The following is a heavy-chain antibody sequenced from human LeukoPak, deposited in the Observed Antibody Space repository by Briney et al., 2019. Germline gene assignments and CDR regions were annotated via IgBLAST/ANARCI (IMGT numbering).Heavy chain of an antibody. Sequence: GGSLRLSCAASGFTFSSYGVHWVRQAPGKGLEWVAVISYDGSNKYYADSVKGRFTISRDNSKNTLYLQMNSLRAEDTAVYYCAKDDRFGTMIVVPFGYWGQGTLVTVSS. CDR2: ISYDGSNK. J-gene: IGHJ4*02. D-gene: IGHD3-22*01. CDR1: GFTFSSYG. V-gene: IGHV3-30*18. CDR3: AKDDRFGTMIVVPFGY.